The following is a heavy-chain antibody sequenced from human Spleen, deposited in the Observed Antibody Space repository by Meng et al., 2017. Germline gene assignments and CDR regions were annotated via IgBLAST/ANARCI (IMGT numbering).Heavy chain of an antibody. CDR3: ARGPTTMAHDFDY. CDR2: INHSAST. V-gene: IGHV4-34*01. CDR1: GRSCSDYY. D-gene: IGHD4-11*01. J-gene: IGHJ4*02. Sequence: QVPLQHWAEGLLNPSATLSLPCVVVGRSCSDYYWSWFRQPPGKGLGWIGGINHSASTNYNPSLERRATISVDTSQNNLSLKLSSVTAADSAVYYCARGPTTMAHDFDYWGQGTLVTVSS.